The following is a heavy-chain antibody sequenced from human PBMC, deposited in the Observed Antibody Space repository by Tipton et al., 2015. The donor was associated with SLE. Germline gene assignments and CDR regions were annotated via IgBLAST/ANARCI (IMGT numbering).Heavy chain of an antibody. V-gene: IGHV1-69*01. Sequence: QLVQSGAEVKESGASVKVSCKASGGTFANYAISWVRQAPGQGLEWMGGVIPIFGTANYAQKFQGRVTITAGEPATTAYMELSSRRSEDAGVYYFARDTATVLRIRDFENRGQGTLVSV. CDR1: GGTFANYA. CDR2: VIPIFGTA. CDR3: ARDTATVLRIRDFEN. D-gene: IGHD6-25*01. J-gene: IGHJ1*01.